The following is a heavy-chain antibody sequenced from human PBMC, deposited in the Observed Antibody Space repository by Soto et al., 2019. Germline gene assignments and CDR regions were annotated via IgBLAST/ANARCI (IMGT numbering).Heavy chain of an antibody. CDR1: GFTFNNYA. J-gene: IGHJ6*02. D-gene: IGHD3-10*01. CDR2: ISGTGGST. CDR3: AKEYRSGDYHYYYFFYGLDA. Sequence: PGGSLRLSCAASGFTFNNYAMDWVRQAPGKGLEWVSSISGTGGSTYYADSVKGRFTISRDNSKNTLYLQMNSLRVEDTAVYYCAKEYRSGDYHYYYFFYGLDAWGQGTTVTVSS. V-gene: IGHV3-23*01.